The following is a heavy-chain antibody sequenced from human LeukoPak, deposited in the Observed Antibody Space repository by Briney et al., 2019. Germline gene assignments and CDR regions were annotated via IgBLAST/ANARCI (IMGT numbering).Heavy chain of an antibody. V-gene: IGHV4-59*08. CDR2: IYYSGST. Sequence: PSQTLSLTCTVSGGSISSYYWSWIRQPPGKGLEWIGYIYYSGSTNYNPSLKSRVTISVDTSKNQFSLKLSSVTAADTAVYYCARQRIFGVYDAFDIWGQGTMVTVSS. J-gene: IGHJ3*02. D-gene: IGHD3-3*01. CDR3: ARQRIFGVYDAFDI. CDR1: GGSISSYY.